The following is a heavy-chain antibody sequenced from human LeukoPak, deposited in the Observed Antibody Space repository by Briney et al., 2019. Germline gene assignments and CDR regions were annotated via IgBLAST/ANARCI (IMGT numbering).Heavy chain of an antibody. D-gene: IGHD2-2*01. Sequence: SETLSLTCIISNGSISDDYWSWIRQPPGKGLEWIGYIYYSGSTNYNPSLKSRVTISVDRSKNQFSLKLSSLTAADTAVYYCARSAAGHQYYFDYWGRGTLVTVSS. CDR3: ARSAAGHQYYFDY. J-gene: IGHJ4*02. V-gene: IGHV4-59*01. CDR2: IYYSGST. CDR1: NGSISDDY.